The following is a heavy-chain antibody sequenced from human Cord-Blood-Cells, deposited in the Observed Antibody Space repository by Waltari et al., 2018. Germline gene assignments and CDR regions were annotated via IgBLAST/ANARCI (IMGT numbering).Heavy chain of an antibody. Sequence: QLQLQQWGAGLLKPSATLSLTCAVYGWSFSGYYWSWIRQPPGKGLEWIGEINHSGNTNYNPSLKSRVTISVDTSKNQFSLKLSSVTAADTAVYYCAALYCSGGSCSPERRYFDYWGQGTLVTVSS. D-gene: IGHD2-15*01. CDR2: INHSGNT. CDR1: GWSFSGYY. V-gene: IGHV4-34*01. CDR3: AALYCSGGSCSPERRYFDY. J-gene: IGHJ4*02.